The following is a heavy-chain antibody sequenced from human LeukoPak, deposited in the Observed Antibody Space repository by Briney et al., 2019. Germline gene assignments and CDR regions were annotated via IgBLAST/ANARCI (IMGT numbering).Heavy chain of an antibody. CDR3: AKGEYSSSWYAEYFQH. J-gene: IGHJ1*01. CDR2: ISGSGGST. D-gene: IGHD6-13*01. CDR1: GFTFSSYA. Sequence: PWGSLRLSCAASGFTFSSYAMSWVRQGPGKGLEWVSAISGSGGSTYYADSVKGRFTMSRDNSKNTLYLQMNSLRAEDTAVYYCAKGEYSSSWYAEYFQHWGQGTLVTVSS. V-gene: IGHV3-23*01.